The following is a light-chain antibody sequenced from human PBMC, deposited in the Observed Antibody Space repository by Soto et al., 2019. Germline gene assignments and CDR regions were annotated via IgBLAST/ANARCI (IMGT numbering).Light chain of an antibody. CDR1: QSVSSK. J-gene: IGKJ1*01. CDR2: GAS. V-gene: IGKV3-15*01. CDR3: QQYNNWPRT. Sequence: EIVMTQSPATLSVSPGGRATLSWGASQSVSSKLAWYQQKPGQAPRLLLYGASTRATGIPARFSGSGSGTEFTLTISRLKSEDFAVYYCQQYNNWPRTFGQATKVDTK.